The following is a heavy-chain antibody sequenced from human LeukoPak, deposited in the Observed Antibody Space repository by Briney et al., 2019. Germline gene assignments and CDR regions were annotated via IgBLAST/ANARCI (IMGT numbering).Heavy chain of an antibody. Sequence: ASVKVSCKASGGTFSSYAISWVRQAPGQGLEWMGRIIPILGIANYAQKFQGRVTITADKSTSTAYMELSSLRSEDTAVYYCATGTLDTAMAQVVTRVWSDYYYYYYMDVWGKGTTVTVSS. CDR1: GGTFSSYA. CDR2: IIPILGIA. V-gene: IGHV1-69*04. J-gene: IGHJ6*03. D-gene: IGHD5-18*01. CDR3: ATGTLDTAMAQVVTRVWSDYYYYYYMDV.